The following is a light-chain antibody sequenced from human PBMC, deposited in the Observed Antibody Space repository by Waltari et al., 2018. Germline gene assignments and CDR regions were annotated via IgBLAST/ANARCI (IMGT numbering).Light chain of an antibody. CDR3: ATWDDNLKVV. V-gene: IGLV1-44*01. CDR2: TNN. J-gene: IGLJ2*01. Sequence: QSVLTQPPSASGTPGQRVTISCSGSSSNIGSNPVNWYQQLPGTAPKLLLYTNNQRPSGVADRFSGSKSGTSASLAISGLQSEDEAEYYCATWDDNLKVVFGGGTKLTVL. CDR1: SSNIGSNP.